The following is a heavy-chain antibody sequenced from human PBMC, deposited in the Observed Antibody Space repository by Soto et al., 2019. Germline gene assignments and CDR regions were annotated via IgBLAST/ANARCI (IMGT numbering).Heavy chain of an antibody. CDR1: GFTFSRDT. V-gene: IGHV3-48*02. Sequence: EVQLEESGGGLVQPGGSLRLSGAASGFTFSRDTMNWVRQTPGKGLEWVSYISSGSLSIYYADSVKGRFTVSRDNAKNSLFLQMNSLRDEDTAVYYCARGGSSSDNGMDVWGQGTTVTFSS. J-gene: IGHJ6*02. D-gene: IGHD3-16*01. CDR2: ISSGSLSI. CDR3: ARGGSSSDNGMDV.